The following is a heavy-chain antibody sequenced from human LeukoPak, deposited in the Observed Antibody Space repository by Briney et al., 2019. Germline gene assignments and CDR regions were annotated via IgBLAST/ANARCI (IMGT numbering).Heavy chain of an antibody. CDR3: ARTSGNYPYYFDH. Sequence: SETLSLTCTVSGGSVSSGSYYWSWIRQPPGKGLEWIGYVYYSGSTNHNASLKSRVTISVDRSKNQFSLKLSSVTAADTAIYYCARTSGNYPYYFDHWGQGTLVTVSS. CDR1: GGSVSSGSYY. J-gene: IGHJ4*02. V-gene: IGHV4-61*01. CDR2: VYYSGST. D-gene: IGHD1-26*01.